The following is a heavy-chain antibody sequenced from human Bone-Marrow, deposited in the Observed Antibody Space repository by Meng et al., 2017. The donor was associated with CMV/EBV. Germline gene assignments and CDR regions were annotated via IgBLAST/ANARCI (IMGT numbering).Heavy chain of an antibody. D-gene: IGHD2/OR15-2a*01. CDR2: INPSSGGT. CDR1: GYTFTDHY. V-gene: IGHV1-2*02. CDR3: ARQILSSYYFDY. Sequence: CKSSGYTFTDHYMHWVRPAPGQGPEWMGWINPSSGGTRYAQNFQGRVTMTTDTSISTAYMDLNRLTSDDTAVYYCARQILSSYYFDYWGQGTLVTVSS. J-gene: IGHJ4*02.